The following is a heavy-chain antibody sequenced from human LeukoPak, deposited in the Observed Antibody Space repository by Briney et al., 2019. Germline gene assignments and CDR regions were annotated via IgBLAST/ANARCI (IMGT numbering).Heavy chain of an antibody. CDR1: GGSISSSSYY. V-gene: IGHV4-39*01. J-gene: IGHJ4*02. D-gene: IGHD3-10*01. CDR2: IYYSGST. Sequence: PSETLSLTCTVSGGSISSSSYYWGWIRQPPGKGLEWIGSIYYSGSTYYNPSLKSRVTISVDTSKNQFSLKLSSVTAADTAVYYCAGLGSGSYDYFGYWGQGTLVTVSS. CDR3: AGLGSGSYDYFGY.